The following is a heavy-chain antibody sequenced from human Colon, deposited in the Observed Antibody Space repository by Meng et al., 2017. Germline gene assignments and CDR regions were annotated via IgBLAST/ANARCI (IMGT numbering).Heavy chain of an antibody. D-gene: IGHD2-15*01. Sequence: QVHLQESGPGLVKPSQTLSLTCTVSGASIDRGDFYWGWIRQSPGKGLEWIGYIFHSGDTYYNPSLKSRVTISVDTSKNQFSLNLSSVTAADTAVYYCARGGWSLDYWGQGTLVTVSS. CDR1: GASIDRGDFY. CDR2: IFHSGDT. V-gene: IGHV4-30-4*01. J-gene: IGHJ4*02. CDR3: ARGGWSLDY.